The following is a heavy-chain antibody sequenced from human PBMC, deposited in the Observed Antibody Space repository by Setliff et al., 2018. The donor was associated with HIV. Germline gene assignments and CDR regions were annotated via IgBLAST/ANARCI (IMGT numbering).Heavy chain of an antibody. J-gene: IGHJ4*02. CDR2: INHSGSS. D-gene: IGHD3-3*01. CDR1: GGSLSDYY. Sequence: PSETLSLTCGVYGGSLSDYYWSWIRQPPGKGLEWIGEINHSGSSNYNPSLKSRVTISVDTSKNQFSLKVTYVTAADTAVYYCMRGRSITIFGVAYFDFWGQGTQVTVSS. V-gene: IGHV4-34*01. CDR3: MRGRSITIFGVAYFDF.